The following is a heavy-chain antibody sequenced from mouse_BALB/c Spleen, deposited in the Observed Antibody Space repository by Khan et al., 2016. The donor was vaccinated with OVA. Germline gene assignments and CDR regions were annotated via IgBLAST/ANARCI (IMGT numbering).Heavy chain of an antibody. CDR3: ARRFYYGHWYFDV. J-gene: IGHJ1*01. D-gene: IGHD1-1*01. CDR1: GYSITSDYA. CDR2: ISYSGST. V-gene: IGHV3-2*02. Sequence: EVQLVESGPGLVKPSQSLSLTCTVTGYSITSDYAWNWIRQLPGNKLEWMAYISYSGSTGYNPSLKSRASITRDTSKNQFFLQLNSVTTEDTATYYCARRFYYGHWYFDVWGAGTPVTVSS.